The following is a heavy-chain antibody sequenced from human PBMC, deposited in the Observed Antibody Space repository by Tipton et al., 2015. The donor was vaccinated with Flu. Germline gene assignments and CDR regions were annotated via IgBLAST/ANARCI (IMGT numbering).Heavy chain of an antibody. V-gene: IGHV4-61*02. J-gene: IGHJ4*02. CDR2: IYTTGST. CDR3: ARDGPSGKYTD. Sequence: TLSLTCTVSGGSITRTNYYRSWIRQPAGEGLEWIGRIYTTGSTNYNPSLENRLTISIDTSRNQVSLNVTSVTAADTARYYCARDGPSGKYTDWGQGSLVTVSS. CDR1: GGSITRTNYY. D-gene: IGHD1-26*01.